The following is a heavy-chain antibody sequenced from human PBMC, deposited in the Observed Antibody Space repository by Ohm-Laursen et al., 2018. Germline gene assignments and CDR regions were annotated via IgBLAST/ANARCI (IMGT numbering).Heavy chain of an antibody. CDR1: GGSISSYY. CDR3: ARHRGGPIDS. J-gene: IGHJ4*02. Sequence: SDTLSLTCSVSGGSISSYYWSWIRQPPGKGLEWIGYMYNRGSPNYNPSLKSRVTISVDRSKNQFSLKLSSVTAADTAVYYCARHRGGPIDSWGQGTLVTVSS. CDR2: MYNRGSP. D-gene: IGHD5-24*01. V-gene: IGHV4-59*08.